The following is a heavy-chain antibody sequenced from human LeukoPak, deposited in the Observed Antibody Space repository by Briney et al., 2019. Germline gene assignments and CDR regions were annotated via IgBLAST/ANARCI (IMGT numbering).Heavy chain of an antibody. CDR2: INGDGSST. V-gene: IGHV3-74*01. J-gene: IGHJ3*02. D-gene: IGHD6-6*01. CDR1: GFIFSQFW. Sequence: GGSLRLSCAGSGFIFSQFWMQWVRQVPGKGLVWVSRINGDGSSTNYADSVKGRFTISRDNAKNTPYLQMNSLRAEDTAVYYCARDGLPAARDIWGQGTMVTVSS. CDR3: ARDGLPAARDI.